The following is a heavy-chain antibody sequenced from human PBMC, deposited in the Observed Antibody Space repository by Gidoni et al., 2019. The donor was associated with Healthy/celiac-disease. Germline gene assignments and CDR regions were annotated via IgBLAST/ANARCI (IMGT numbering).Heavy chain of an antibody. D-gene: IGHD2-8*02. CDR3: GGVRCTGCFDP. Sequence: EGQRVDSGGGRVKHGGDLRLSCAASGFTFSSYSMNWVRHAPGKGLEWVSSISSSSSYIYYADSVKGRFTLSRDNAKNSLYLQRTSLRADVLAVYYCGGVRCTGCFDPWGQGTLVTVSS. J-gene: IGHJ5*02. CDR1: GFTFSSYS. V-gene: IGHV3-21*01. CDR2: ISSSSSYI.